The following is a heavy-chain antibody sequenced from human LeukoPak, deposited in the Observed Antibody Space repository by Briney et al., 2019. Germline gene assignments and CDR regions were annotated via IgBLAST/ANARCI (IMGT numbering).Heavy chain of an antibody. Sequence: GRSLRLSCAASGFTFSSYAMHWVRQAPGKGLEWVAVISYDGSNKYYADSVKGRFTISRDNSKNTLYLQMNSLRAEDTAVYYCARGRRYYYDSSGYYAAAPYYYGMDVWGQGTTVTVSS. CDR1: GFTFSSYA. CDR3: ARGRRYYYDSSGYYAAAPYYYGMDV. CDR2: ISYDGSNK. V-gene: IGHV3-30*04. D-gene: IGHD3-22*01. J-gene: IGHJ6*02.